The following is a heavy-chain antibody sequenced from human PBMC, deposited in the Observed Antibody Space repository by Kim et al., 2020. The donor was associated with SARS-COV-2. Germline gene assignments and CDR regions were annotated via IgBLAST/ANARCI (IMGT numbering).Heavy chain of an antibody. V-gene: IGHV4-59*01. CDR3: AREVVGATEGWWFDP. Sequence: ETLSLTCTVSGGSISSYYWSWIRQPPGKGLEWIGYIYYSGSTNYNPSLKSRVTISVDTSKNQFSLKLSSVTAADTAVYYCAREVVGATEGWWFDPWGQGTLVTVSS. CDR2: IYYSGST. D-gene: IGHD1-26*01. CDR1: GGSISSYY. J-gene: IGHJ5*02.